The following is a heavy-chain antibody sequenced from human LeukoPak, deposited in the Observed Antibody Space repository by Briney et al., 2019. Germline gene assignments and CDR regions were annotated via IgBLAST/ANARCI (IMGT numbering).Heavy chain of an antibody. J-gene: IGHJ5*02. CDR1: GGTFSSYA. V-gene: IGHV1-69*13. Sequence: SVKVSCKASGGTFSSYAISWVRQAPGQGLEWMGGIIPIFGTANYAQKFQGRVTITADESTSTAYMELSSLRSEDTAVYYCARGVRQLLNWFDPWGQGTLVTVSS. CDR3: ARGVRQLLNWFDP. D-gene: IGHD2-2*01. CDR2: IIPIFGTA.